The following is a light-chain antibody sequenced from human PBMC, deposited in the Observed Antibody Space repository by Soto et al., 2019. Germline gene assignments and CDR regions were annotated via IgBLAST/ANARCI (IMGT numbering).Light chain of an antibody. CDR3: SSYTNINTRACV. Sequence: QSVLTQPPSVSAAPGQRVTISCTGSSSNIGAGYDVHWYQQLPGTAPKLLIYGNSNRPSGVPDRFSGSKSGTSASLAITGLQAEDEADYYCSSYTNINTRACVFGTGTKLTVL. J-gene: IGLJ1*01. V-gene: IGLV1-40*01. CDR2: GNS. CDR1: SSNIGAGYD.